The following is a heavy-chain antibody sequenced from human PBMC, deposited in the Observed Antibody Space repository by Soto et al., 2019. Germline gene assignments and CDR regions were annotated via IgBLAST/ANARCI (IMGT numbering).Heavy chain of an antibody. CDR1: GGTFSSYT. Sequence: QVQLVQSGAEVKKPGSSVKVSCKASGGTFSSYTISWVRQAPGQGLEWMGRIIPILGIANYAQKFQGRVTITADKATSTAYMELSSLRSEDTAVYYWARGVLQAGGMDVWGQGTTVTVSS. V-gene: IGHV1-69*02. J-gene: IGHJ6*02. D-gene: IGHD2-8*02. CDR2: IIPILGIA. CDR3: ARGVLQAGGMDV.